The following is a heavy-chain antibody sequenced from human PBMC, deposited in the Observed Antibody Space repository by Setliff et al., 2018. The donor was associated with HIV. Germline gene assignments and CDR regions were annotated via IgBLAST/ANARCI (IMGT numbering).Heavy chain of an antibody. Sequence: PGGSLRLSCTTSGFIFGDYAMTWVRQAPGKGLECVGFIRSKAYGGTPEYAASVKDRFTISRDDSKSIAYLQMDSLTTEDTGTYYCVTDEKVAFDVWGQGTKVTVSS. V-gene: IGHV3-49*04. J-gene: IGHJ3*01. CDR1: GFIFGDYA. CDR3: VTDEKVAFDV. CDR2: IRSKAYGGTP.